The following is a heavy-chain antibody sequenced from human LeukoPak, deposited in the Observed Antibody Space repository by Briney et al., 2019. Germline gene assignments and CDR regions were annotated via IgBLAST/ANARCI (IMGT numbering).Heavy chain of an antibody. V-gene: IGHV3-11*01. CDR3: ARKFYPPVSYSSNCCDDAFDI. CDR1: GFTFSDYY. J-gene: IGHJ3*02. Sequence: GGSLRLSCAASGFTFSDYYMSWIRQAPGKGLEWVSYISSSGSTIYYADSVKGRFTISRDNAKNSLYLQMNSLRAEDTAVYYCARKFYPPVSYSSNCCDDAFDIWGQGTMVTVSS. D-gene: IGHD6-13*01. CDR2: ISSSGSTI.